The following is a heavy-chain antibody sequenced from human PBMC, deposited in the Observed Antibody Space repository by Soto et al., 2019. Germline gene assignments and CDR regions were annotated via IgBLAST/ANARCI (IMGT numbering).Heavy chain of an antibody. D-gene: IGHD3-9*01. CDR2: IYCSGST. V-gene: IGHV4-39*01. CDR3: ARAYDILTGKSWFDP. Sequence: ETLAPTCTVAGGSISNSSYYWGWIPQPPGQGLDWIGSIYCSGSTHYNPSLKSRVTISLDTDKNQFSLKLSSVTAADAAVYYCARAYDILTGKSWFDPWGQGTLVTVSS. CDR1: GGSISNSSYY. J-gene: IGHJ5*02.